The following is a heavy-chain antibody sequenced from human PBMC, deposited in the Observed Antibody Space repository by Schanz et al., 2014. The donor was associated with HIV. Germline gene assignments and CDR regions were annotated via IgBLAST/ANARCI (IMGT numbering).Heavy chain of an antibody. D-gene: IGHD1-26*01. V-gene: IGHV1-69*01. CDR1: GYTFTDYF. Sequence: QVQLVQSGAEVKKPGASVKVSCKASGYTFTDYFIHWVRQAPGQGLQWMGGIIPFFGTANYAQTLQGRLTIPADESTGTAYMDLTSLRYEDTALYYCAASMYNGSYGTHYCFDLWGRGTLVTVSS. CDR2: IIPFFGTA. J-gene: IGHJ2*01. CDR3: AASMYNGSYGTHYCFDL.